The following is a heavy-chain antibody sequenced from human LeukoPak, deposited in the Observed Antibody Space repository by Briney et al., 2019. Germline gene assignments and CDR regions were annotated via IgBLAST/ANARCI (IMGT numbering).Heavy chain of an antibody. D-gene: IGHD4-11*01. CDR2: IYYSGST. Sequence: SETLSLTCTVSGGSISSSSYYWGWIRQPPGKGLEWIGSIYYSGSTYYNPSLKSRVTISVDTSKNHLSLQLSSVTAADTAVYFCARGRVSSSTWHSTYYYYFYMDVWGRGTTVTVSS. CDR1: GGSISSSSYY. CDR3: ARGRVSSSTWHSTYYYYFYMDV. J-gene: IGHJ6*03. V-gene: IGHV4-39*02.